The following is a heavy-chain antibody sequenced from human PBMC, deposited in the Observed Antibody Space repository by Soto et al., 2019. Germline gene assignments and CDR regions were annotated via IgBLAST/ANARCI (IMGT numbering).Heavy chain of an antibody. Sequence: EVQLVESGGDLIQPGGSLRLSCAASGFTVSSNYMRWVRQAPGKGLEWVSLIYTGGSTYYTDSVKGRFTISRDNSKNTLYLQMNSLRAEETAVYYCARDKLVAGNKQGAFDSWGQGTMVTVSS. CDR1: GFTVSSNY. D-gene: IGHD6-19*01. J-gene: IGHJ3*01. V-gene: IGHV3-53*01. CDR2: IYTGGST. CDR3: ARDKLVAGNKQGAFDS.